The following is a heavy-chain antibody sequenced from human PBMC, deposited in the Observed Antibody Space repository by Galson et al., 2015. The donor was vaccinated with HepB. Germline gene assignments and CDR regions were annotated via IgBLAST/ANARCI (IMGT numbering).Heavy chain of an antibody. V-gene: IGHV4-38-2*02. J-gene: IGHJ4*02. CDR1: GYSISSGYF. D-gene: IGHD6-19*01. CDR2: IYHSGST. CDR3: ASIAVAAPFDY. Sequence: ETLSLTCTVSGYSISSGYFWGWIRQPPGKGLEWIGTIYHSGSTYYNPSLKSRVTISVDTSKNQFSLKLSSVTAADTAVYYCASIAVAAPFDYWGQGILVTVSS.